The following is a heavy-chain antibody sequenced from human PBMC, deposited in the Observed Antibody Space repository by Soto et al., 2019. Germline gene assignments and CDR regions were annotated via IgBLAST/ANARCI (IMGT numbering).Heavy chain of an antibody. CDR1: GFTFGEYA. Sequence: GSLRLSCTASGFTFGEYAMGWVRQAPGKGLDWVGFIRSKAYGGTTEYAASVKGRFTISRDDSKSIAYLQMNSLKSEDTAVYYCTRPPGGDSSGWYGWFDPWGQGTLVTVSS. CDR3: TRPPGGDSSGWYGWFDP. J-gene: IGHJ5*02. V-gene: IGHV3-49*04. CDR2: IRSKAYGGTT. D-gene: IGHD6-19*01.